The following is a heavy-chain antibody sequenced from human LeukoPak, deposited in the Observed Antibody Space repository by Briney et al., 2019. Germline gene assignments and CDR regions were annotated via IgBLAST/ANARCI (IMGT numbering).Heavy chain of an antibody. Sequence: GASVKVSCKASGGTFSSYAISWVRQATGQGLEWMGWMNPNSGNTGYAQKFQGRVTITRNTSINTAYMELSSLRSEDTAVYYCARVPSGGDRFDPWGQGTLVTVSS. V-gene: IGHV1-8*03. D-gene: IGHD3-16*01. CDR1: GGTFSSYA. CDR2: MNPNSGNT. J-gene: IGHJ5*02. CDR3: ARVPSGGDRFDP.